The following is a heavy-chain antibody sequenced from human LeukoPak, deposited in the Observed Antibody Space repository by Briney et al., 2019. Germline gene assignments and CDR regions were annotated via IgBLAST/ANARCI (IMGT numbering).Heavy chain of an antibody. V-gene: IGHV5-10-1*01. CDR1: GYSFTSYW. Sequence: GESLKISCQGSGYSFTSYWISWVRQMPGKGLEWMGRIDPSDSYTNNSPSFQGHVTIPTDKSISTAYLQWSSLKASDTAMYYCARHGLDGSADYWGQGTLVTVSS. J-gene: IGHJ4*02. CDR2: IDPSDSYT. D-gene: IGHD3/OR15-3a*01. CDR3: ARHGLDGSADY.